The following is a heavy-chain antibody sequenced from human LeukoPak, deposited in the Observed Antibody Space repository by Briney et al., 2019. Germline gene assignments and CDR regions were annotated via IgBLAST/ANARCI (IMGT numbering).Heavy chain of an antibody. CDR3: AKDVLPLLPLAY. Sequence: GGSLRLSCAASGFTFSSYAVSWVRQAPGKALEWVSAISGSGGSTYYADSVKGRFTIPRDNSKNTLHLQMNSLRAEDTAVYYCAKDVLPLLPLAYGGRGTRVTVSS. CDR1: GFTFSSYA. V-gene: IGHV3-23*01. J-gene: IGHJ4*02. CDR2: ISGSGGST. D-gene: IGHD2-15*01.